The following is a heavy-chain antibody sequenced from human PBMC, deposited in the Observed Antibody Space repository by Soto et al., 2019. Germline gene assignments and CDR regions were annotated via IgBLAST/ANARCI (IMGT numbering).Heavy chain of an antibody. CDR2: MNPNSGNT. D-gene: IGHD6-19*01. CDR3: VRSVEWLASFDY. CDR1: GYTFASYD. Sequence: QVQLVQSGAEVKKPGASVKVSCKASGYTFASYDINWVRQATGQGLEWMGWMNPNSGNTGYAQKFQGRVTMTRNTSISTAFMELISLRSEDTAVYYCVRSVEWLASFDYWGQRTLVTVSS. J-gene: IGHJ4*02. V-gene: IGHV1-8*01.